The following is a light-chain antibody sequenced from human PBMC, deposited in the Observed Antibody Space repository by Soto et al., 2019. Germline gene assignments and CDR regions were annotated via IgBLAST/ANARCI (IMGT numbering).Light chain of an antibody. J-gene: IGKJ4*01. CDR2: GAS. CDR3: QQYNNWPLT. Sequence: EILMTQSPATLSVSPGERATLSCMASQSVSSNLAWYQQKPGQAPRLLIYGASTRATGIPARFSGSGSGTEFTLTISSLQSEDFAVYYCQQYNNWPLTFGGGTKVYIK. V-gene: IGKV3D-15*01. CDR1: QSVSSN.